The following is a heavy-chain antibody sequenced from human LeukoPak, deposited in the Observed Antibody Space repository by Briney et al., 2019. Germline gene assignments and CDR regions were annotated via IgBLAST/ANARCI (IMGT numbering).Heavy chain of an antibody. V-gene: IGHV3-33*01. CDR1: GFTFSSYG. J-gene: IGHJ4*02. D-gene: IGHD6-13*01. CDR3: ARSIAAANIFDY. CDR2: IWYDGSNK. Sequence: PGGSLRLSCAASGFTFSSYGMHWVRQAPGKGLEWVAVIWYDGSNKYYADSVKGRFTISRDNSKNTLYLQMNSLRAEDTAVYYCARSIAAANIFDYWGQGTLVTVSS.